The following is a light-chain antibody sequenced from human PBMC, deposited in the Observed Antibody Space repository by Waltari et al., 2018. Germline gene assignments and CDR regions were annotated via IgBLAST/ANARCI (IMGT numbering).Light chain of an antibody. Sequence: DIQMTQSPSSLSASVGDRFTITCRASQNINKYLNWYQLKPGKAPKLLIYAASTLQSGVPSRFSGSGSGTDFTLTINSLQPEDFATYSCQQSYNILFTFGPGTKVDIK. CDR2: AAS. V-gene: IGKV1-39*01. J-gene: IGKJ3*01. CDR3: QQSYNILFT. CDR1: QNINKY.